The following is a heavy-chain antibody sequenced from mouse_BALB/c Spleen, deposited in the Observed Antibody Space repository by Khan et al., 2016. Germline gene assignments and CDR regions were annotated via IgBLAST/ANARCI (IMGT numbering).Heavy chain of an antibody. CDR2: INPSTGYT. CDR3: ARSGNYAMDY. CDR1: GYTFTSYW. D-gene: IGHD1-1*02. J-gene: IGHJ4*01. Sequence: QVQLKQSGAELAKPGASVKMSCKASGYTFTSYWMHWVKQRPGQGLEWIGYINPSTGYTEYNQKFKDKATLTADKSSSTAYMQLSSLTSEDSAVXYCARSGNYAMDYWGQGTSVTIAS. V-gene: IGHV1-7*01.